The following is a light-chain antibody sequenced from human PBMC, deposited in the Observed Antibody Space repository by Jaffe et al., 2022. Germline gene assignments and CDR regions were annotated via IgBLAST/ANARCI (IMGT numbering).Light chain of an antibody. CDR3: GTWDSNLSAGF. V-gene: IGLV1-51*01. CDR1: SSNIGNNY. J-gene: IGLJ2*01. Sequence: QSVLTQPPSVSAAPGQKVTISCSGSSSNIGNNYVSWYQHLPGTVPKLLIYDNNKRPSGIPDRFSASKSGTSATLGITGLQTGDEADYYCGTWDSNLSAGFFGGGTRLTVL. CDR2: DNN.